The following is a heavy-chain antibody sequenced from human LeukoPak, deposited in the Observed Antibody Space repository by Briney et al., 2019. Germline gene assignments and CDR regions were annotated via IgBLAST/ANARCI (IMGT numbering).Heavy chain of an antibody. Sequence: GGSLRLSCAASGFTFGSYALHWVRQAPGKGLEWVSTISGSGGSTYYADSVKGRFTISRDSSKNTLYLQMNSLRAGDTAVYYCAGSSSWYRQGDYWGQGTLVTVSS. CDR1: GFTFGSYA. D-gene: IGHD6-13*01. CDR3: AGSSSWYRQGDY. V-gene: IGHV3-23*01. CDR2: ISGSGGST. J-gene: IGHJ4*02.